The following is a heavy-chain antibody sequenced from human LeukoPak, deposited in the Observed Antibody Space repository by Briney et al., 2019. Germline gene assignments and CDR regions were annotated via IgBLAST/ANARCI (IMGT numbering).Heavy chain of an antibody. CDR2: IRYDGSNK. V-gene: IGHV3-30*02. CDR1: GFTFSSYG. D-gene: IGHD5-18*01. Sequence: PGGSLRLSCAASGFTFSSYGMHWVRQAPGKGLEWVAFIRYDGSNKYYADPVKGRFTISRDNSKNTLYLQMNSLRAEDTAVYYCAKDGVRPQKYSYGPNWFDPWGQGTLVTVSS. CDR3: AKDGVRPQKYSYGPNWFDP. J-gene: IGHJ5*02.